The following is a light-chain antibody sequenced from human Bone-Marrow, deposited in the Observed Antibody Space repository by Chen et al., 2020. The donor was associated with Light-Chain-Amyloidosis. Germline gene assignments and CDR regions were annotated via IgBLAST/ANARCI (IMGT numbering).Light chain of an antibody. CDR3: AAWDGSLSDYI. V-gene: IGLV1-47*01. CDR1: SSNSGIND. J-gene: IGLJ1*01. Sequence: QSVLTQPPSASGTPGQRVTISCSGASSNSGINDVYWYQHFPGAAPTLLIHRNNHRPSGVPDRFSASKSGTSAFLAISGLRSEDESDYYCAAWDGSLSDYIFGTGTKVIVL. CDR2: RNN.